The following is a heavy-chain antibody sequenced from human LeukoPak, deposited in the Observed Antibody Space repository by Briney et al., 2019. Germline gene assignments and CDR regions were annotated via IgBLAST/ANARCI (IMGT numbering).Heavy chain of an antibody. V-gene: IGHV3-11*04. CDR3: ARDPLGDSTYYFDC. CDR2: ISSSGSTI. Sequence: GGSLRLSCAASGFTFSDYYMSWIRQAPGKGLEWVSYISSSGSTIYYADSVKGRFTISRDNSKNTLYLQMNSLRAEDTAVYYCARDPLGDSTYYFDCWGQGTLATVSS. CDR1: GFTFSDYY. D-gene: IGHD2-21*01. J-gene: IGHJ4*02.